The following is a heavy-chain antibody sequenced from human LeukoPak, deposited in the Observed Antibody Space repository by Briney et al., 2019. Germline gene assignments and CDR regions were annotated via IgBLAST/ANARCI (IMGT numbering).Heavy chain of an antibody. V-gene: IGHV3-49*03. CDR1: GYTFGDYA. CDR3: SRGLRFPDV. J-gene: IGHJ6*04. D-gene: IGHD3-3*01. Sequence: GGSLRLSCTVSGYTFGDYALTWFRQAPGKGLEWVGFIRTITYAAATEYDASVKGRFTFSRDDSNSIAHLQMNSLKTEDPAVYYCSRGLRFPDVWGKGTTVTDSS. CDR2: IRTITYAAAT.